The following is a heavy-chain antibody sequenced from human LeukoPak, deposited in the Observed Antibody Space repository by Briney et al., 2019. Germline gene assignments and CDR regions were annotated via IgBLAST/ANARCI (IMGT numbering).Heavy chain of an antibody. V-gene: IGHV3-74*01. Sequence: GGSLRLSCAASGFTFSGYWMHWVRQAPGKGLVWVSRIDGDGSSTGYADSVKGRFTISRDNAKNTLYLQMNSLRAEETAVYYCARELGYCSGGSCYPGSHWGQGTLVTVSS. D-gene: IGHD2-15*01. CDR3: ARELGYCSGGSCYPGSH. CDR2: IDGDGSST. J-gene: IGHJ4*02. CDR1: GFTFSGYW.